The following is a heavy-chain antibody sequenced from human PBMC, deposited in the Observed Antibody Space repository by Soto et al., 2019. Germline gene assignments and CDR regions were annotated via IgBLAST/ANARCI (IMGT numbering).Heavy chain of an antibody. D-gene: IGHD3-10*01. CDR1: GFTFSSYG. J-gene: IGHJ6*02. Sequence: QVQLVESGGGVVQPGRSLRLSCAASGFTFSSYGMHWVRQAPGKGLEWVAVIWYDGSNKYYADSVKGRFTISRDNSKNTLYLKMNSLRAEDTAVYYCAIDPIGETVYGIDVWGQGTTVTVSS. CDR2: IWYDGSNK. CDR3: AIDPIGETVYGIDV. V-gene: IGHV3-33*01.